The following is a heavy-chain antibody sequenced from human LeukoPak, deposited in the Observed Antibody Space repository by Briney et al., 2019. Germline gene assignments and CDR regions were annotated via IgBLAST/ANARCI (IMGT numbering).Heavy chain of an antibody. V-gene: IGHV3-23*01. Sequence: AGGSLRLSCAASGFTFSSYAMSWVRQAPGKGLEWVSAISGSGGSTYYADSVKGRFTISRDNFKNTLYLQMNSLRAEDTAVYYCAKGTSIVGATMDYWGQGTLVTVSS. J-gene: IGHJ4*02. CDR2: ISGSGGST. CDR1: GFTFSSYA. CDR3: AKGTSIVGATMDY. D-gene: IGHD1-26*01.